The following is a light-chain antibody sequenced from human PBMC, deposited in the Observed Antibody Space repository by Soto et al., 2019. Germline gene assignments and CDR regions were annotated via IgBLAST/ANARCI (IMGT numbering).Light chain of an antibody. CDR3: TSYTSSSTYV. V-gene: IGLV2-14*01. J-gene: IGLJ1*01. CDR1: SSDVDGYDY. Sequence: QSVLTQPASVSGSPGQSITISCTGTSSDVDGYDYVSWYQQHPGKAPKLMIYEVNNRPSGVSTRFSGSKSGNTASLTISGLQADDEADYYCTSYTSSSTYVFGTGTKVTV. CDR2: EVN.